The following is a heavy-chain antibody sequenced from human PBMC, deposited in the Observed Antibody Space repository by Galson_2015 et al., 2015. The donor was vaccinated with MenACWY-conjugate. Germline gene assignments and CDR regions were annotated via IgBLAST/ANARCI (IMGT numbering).Heavy chain of an antibody. Sequence: SETLSLTCTVSGDPISSYFWSWIRQPPGKGLEWIGYYSGSTNYNPSLKSRVTISVDMSKNQFSLKLTSVTAADTAVYYCARGASSWSHWGQGTLVTVSS. D-gene: IGHD2-2*01. CDR2: YSGST. V-gene: IGHV4-59*01. CDR1: GDPISSYF. CDR3: ARGASSWSH. J-gene: IGHJ4*02.